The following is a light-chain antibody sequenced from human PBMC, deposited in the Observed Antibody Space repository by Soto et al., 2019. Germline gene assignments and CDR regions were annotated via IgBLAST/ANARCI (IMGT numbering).Light chain of an antibody. Sequence: QSVLTQPPSASGTPGQTVTISCSGGTSKIGSNTINWYQHLPGMAPKLLIYSNNQRPSGVPDRFSGSKSGTSASLAISRLQSEYEADFYCRAWDDTLNGWVFGGGTKLSVL. CDR3: RAWDDTLNGWV. CDR1: TSKIGSNT. J-gene: IGLJ3*02. CDR2: SNN. V-gene: IGLV1-44*01.